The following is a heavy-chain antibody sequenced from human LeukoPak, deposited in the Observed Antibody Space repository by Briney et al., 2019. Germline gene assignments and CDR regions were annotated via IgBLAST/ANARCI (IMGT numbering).Heavy chain of an antibody. CDR2: FDPEDGET. Sequence: GASVKVSCKVSGYTLTELSMHWVRQAPGKGLEWMGGFDPEDGETIYAQKFQGRVTMTEDTSTDTAYMELSSLRSEDTAVYYCAREGCSSTSCSFESGYYYYYYMDVWGKGTTVTVSS. V-gene: IGHV1-24*01. CDR1: GYTLTELS. J-gene: IGHJ6*03. CDR3: AREGCSSTSCSFESGYYYYYYMDV. D-gene: IGHD2-2*01.